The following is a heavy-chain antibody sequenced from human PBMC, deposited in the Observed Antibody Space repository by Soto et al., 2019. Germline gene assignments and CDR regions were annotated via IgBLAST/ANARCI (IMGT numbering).Heavy chain of an antibody. Sequence: QVQLVQSGAEMKKPGSSVKVSCQSSGGTFNTYAMNWVRRAPGQGPEWMGDISPMFGAANYAPKFQDRVTITAEESTGTSYMQLSSLTSDDTALYFCAREVQVHTPAFVYWGQGTLVTVSS. J-gene: IGHJ4*02. V-gene: IGHV1-69*01. CDR2: ISPMFGAA. D-gene: IGHD3-10*01. CDR1: GGTFNTYA. CDR3: AREVQVHTPAFVY.